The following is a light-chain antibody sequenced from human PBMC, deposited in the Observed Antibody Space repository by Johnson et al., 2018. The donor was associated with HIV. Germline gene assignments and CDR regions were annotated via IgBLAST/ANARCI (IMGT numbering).Light chain of an antibody. CDR3: GTWDSGLGALYV. CDR1: SSNIGKNY. V-gene: IGLV1-51*02. Sequence: QSVLTQPPSVSAAPGQKVSISCSGSSSNIGKNYVSWYQQFPGTAPKLLIHENNKRPSGIPDRFSGSKSGTSATLGITGLQTGDEADYYCGTWDSGLGALYVFGTGTNVTVL. J-gene: IGLJ1*01. CDR2: ENN.